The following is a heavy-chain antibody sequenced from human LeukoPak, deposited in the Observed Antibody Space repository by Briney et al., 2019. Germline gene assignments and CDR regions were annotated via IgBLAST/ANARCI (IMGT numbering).Heavy chain of an antibody. CDR3: ARPFQDYDKGTFFYFFDF. CDR2: FHFSGST. J-gene: IGHJ4*02. Sequence: SETLSLTCSVSGASVTMGSYYWDWIRQPPGKGLEWIGTFHFSGSTYYNPSLKSRVTISVDTSKNSVSLMLRSVTAADTAVYFCARPFQDYDKGTFFYFFDFWGQGILVTVSS. CDR1: GASVTMGSYY. V-gene: IGHV4-39*01. D-gene: IGHD3-22*01.